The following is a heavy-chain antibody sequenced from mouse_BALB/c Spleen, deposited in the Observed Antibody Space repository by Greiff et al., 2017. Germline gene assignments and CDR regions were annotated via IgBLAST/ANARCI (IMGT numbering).Heavy chain of an antibody. Sequence: VRLQQSGPELVKPGASVKMSCKASGYTFTSYVMHWVKQKPGQGLEWIGYINPYNDGTKYNEKFKGKATLTSDKSSSTAYMELSSLTSEDSAVYYCARSLYYGSSSYYFDYWGQGTTLTVSS. CDR2: INPYNDGT. J-gene: IGHJ2*01. D-gene: IGHD1-1*01. CDR1: GYTFTSYV. CDR3: ARSLYYGSSSYYFDY. V-gene: IGHV1-14*01.